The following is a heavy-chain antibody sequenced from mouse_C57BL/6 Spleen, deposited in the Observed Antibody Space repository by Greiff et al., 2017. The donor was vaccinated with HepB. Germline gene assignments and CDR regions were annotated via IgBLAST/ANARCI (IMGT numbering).Heavy chain of an antibody. CDR2: IDPSDSYT. Sequence: QVQLQQPGAELVKPGASVKLSCKASGYTFTSYWMQWVKQRPGQGLEWIGEIDPSDSYTNYNQKFKGKATLTVDTSSSTAYMQLSSLTSEDSAVYYCARNYEGAMDYWGQGTSVTVSS. CDR1: GYTFTSYW. V-gene: IGHV1-50*01. J-gene: IGHJ4*01. CDR3: ARNYEGAMDY. D-gene: IGHD2-4*01.